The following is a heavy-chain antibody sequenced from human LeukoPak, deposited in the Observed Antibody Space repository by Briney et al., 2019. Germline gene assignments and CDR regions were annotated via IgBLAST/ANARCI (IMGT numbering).Heavy chain of an antibody. CDR3: ARGNRPLPDYGDYAPRGFDP. Sequence: PSETLSLTCNVSGAAISSGTYYWSWIRQPAGKGLEWIGRIFTSGNTDYNPSLKSRVTISVDTSKNQFSLKLSSVTAADTAVYYCARGNRPLPDYGDYAPRGFDPWGQGTLVTVSS. D-gene: IGHD4-17*01. J-gene: IGHJ5*02. CDR1: GAAISSGTYY. V-gene: IGHV4-61*02. CDR2: IFTSGNT.